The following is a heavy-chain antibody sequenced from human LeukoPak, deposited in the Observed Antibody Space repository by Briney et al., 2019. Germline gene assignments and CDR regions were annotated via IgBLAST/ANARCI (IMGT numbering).Heavy chain of an antibody. V-gene: IGHV5-51*01. Sequence: GESLKISCKGSGYSFTSYWIAWVGHMPGQYLEWMGIIYPDDSDTRYSPSFQGQVTISADKSISTAYLQWSSLKASDTAMYYCARRSYGGKDFDQWGQGTLVTVSS. CDR2: IYPDDSDT. CDR3: ARRSYGGKDFDQ. CDR1: GYSFTSYW. D-gene: IGHD4-23*01. J-gene: IGHJ4*02.